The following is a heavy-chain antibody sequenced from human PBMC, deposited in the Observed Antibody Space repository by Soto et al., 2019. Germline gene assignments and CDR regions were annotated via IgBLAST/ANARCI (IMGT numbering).Heavy chain of an antibody. V-gene: IGHV4-39*01. CDR3: ARHGAYSKSVYYYCGMDV. CDR2: SYYGGPT. Sequence: SETLSLTCTVSGGAINSTVYYWGWIRQPPGKGLEWIGSSYYGGPTYYSPSLQSRVTISLDTAKNHFSLNLRSVTAADTAVYYCARHGAYSKSVYYYCGMDVWGQGTTVTVSS. CDR1: GGAINSTVYY. D-gene: IGHD3-16*01. J-gene: IGHJ6*02.